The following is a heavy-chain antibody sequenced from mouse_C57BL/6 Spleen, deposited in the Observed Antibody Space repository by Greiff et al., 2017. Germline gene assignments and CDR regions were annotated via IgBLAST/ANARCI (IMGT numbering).Heavy chain of an antibody. CDR3: ARSPQGYFDY. V-gene: IGHV1-69*01. CDR2: IDPSDSYT. J-gene: IGHJ2*01. Sequence: VQLQQPGAELVMPGASVKLSCKASGYTFTSYWMHWVKQRPGQGLEWIGEIDPSDSYTNYNQKFKGKSTLTVDKSSSTAYMQRSLLTSEASAVYYCARSPQGYFDYWGQGTTLTVSS. CDR1: GYTFTSYW.